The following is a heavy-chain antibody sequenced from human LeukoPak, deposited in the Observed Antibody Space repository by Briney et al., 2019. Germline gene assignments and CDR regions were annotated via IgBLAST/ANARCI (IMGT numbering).Heavy chain of an antibody. CDR2: IYYSGST. CDR3: ARSRAFNSGAFDP. Sequence: PSETLSLTCTVSGGSISSGGYYWSWIRQHPGKGLEWIGYIYYSGSTYYNPSLKSRVTISVDKSKNQFSLRLNSVTAADTAVYYCARSRAFNSGAFDPWGQGSLVTVSS. J-gene: IGHJ5*02. CDR1: GGSISSGGYY. V-gene: IGHV4-31*03. D-gene: IGHD1-26*01.